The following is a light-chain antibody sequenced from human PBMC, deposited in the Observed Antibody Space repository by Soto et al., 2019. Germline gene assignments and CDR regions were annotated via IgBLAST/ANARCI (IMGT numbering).Light chain of an antibody. CDR3: QQGDSFPFT. CDR1: QDISSW. V-gene: IGKV1-12*01. Sequence: DIHMTQSPSSVSASVGDSVIITCRASQDISSWVAWYQQKPGKAPKLLISAASSLESGVPRRFRGSGAGTDFTLIISSVQPEDFATYFCQQGDSFPFTFGGGTKVEIK. CDR2: AAS. J-gene: IGKJ4*01.